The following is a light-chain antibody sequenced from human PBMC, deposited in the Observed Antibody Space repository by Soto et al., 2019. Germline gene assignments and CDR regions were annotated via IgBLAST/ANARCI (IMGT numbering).Light chain of an antibody. J-gene: IGLJ3*02. V-gene: IGLV1-44*01. CDR2: SNN. CDR1: SSNIGSNS. Sequence: QSALTQPPSASGTPGQRVTISCSGSSSNIGSNSVNWYQHFPGTAPKLLIYSNNQRPSGVPDRVSGSKSGTSASLAISGLQSEDEADYYCAAWDDSLTVWVFGGGTQLTVL. CDR3: AAWDDSLTVWV.